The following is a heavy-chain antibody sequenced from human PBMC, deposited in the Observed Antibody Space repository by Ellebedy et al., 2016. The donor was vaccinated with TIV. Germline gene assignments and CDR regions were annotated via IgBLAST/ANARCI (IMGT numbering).Heavy chain of an antibody. J-gene: IGHJ3*02. CDR1: GFTFNSYG. Sequence: GESLKISCAASGFTFNSYGMHWVRQAPGKGLEWVAVISNDERTQYYVDSVKGRFTISRDNSKNTVYLQMNSLRAEDTAIYYCAKELMHAIHGFDIWGQGTMVTVSS. CDR2: ISNDERTQ. V-gene: IGHV3-30*18. CDR3: AKELMHAIHGFDI.